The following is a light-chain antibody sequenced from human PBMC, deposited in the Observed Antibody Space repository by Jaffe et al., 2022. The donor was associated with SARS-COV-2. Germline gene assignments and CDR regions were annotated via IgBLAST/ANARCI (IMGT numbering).Light chain of an antibody. CDR3: QQYIGRPPMYT. CDR2: DTS. Sequence: EIVMTQSPATLSVSPGERATLSCRASQSIGSSLAWYQQKPGQAPRLLVYDTSTRATGVPARFSGSGSGTDFTLIISSLQSEDFAVYYCQQYIGRPPMYTFGQGTKLEIK. J-gene: IGKJ2*01. CDR1: QSIGSS. V-gene: IGKV3-15*01.